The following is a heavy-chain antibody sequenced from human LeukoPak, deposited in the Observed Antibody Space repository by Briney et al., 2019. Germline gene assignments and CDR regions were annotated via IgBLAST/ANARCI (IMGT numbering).Heavy chain of an antibody. D-gene: IGHD1-26*01. CDR1: GYTFTSYD. CDR2: MNPNSGNT. V-gene: IGHV1-8*01. Sequence: GASVKVSCKASGYTFTSYDINWVRQATGQGLEWSGWMNPNSGNTGYAQKFQGRVTMTRNTSISTAYMELSSLRSEDTAVYYCARVGATLNYYYGMDVWGQGTTVTVSS. CDR3: ARVGATLNYYYGMDV. J-gene: IGHJ6*02.